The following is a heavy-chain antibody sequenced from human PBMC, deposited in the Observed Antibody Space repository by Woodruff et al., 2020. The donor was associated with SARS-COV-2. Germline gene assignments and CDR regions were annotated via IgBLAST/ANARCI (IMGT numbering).Heavy chain of an antibody. V-gene: IGHV3-48*03. Sequence: SVKGRFTISRDNAKNSLYLQMNSLRAEDTAVYYCARGDIVVVVAAPGFSNWFDPWGQGTLVTVSS. D-gene: IGHD2-15*01. CDR3: ARGDIVVVVAAPGFSNWFDP. J-gene: IGHJ5*02.